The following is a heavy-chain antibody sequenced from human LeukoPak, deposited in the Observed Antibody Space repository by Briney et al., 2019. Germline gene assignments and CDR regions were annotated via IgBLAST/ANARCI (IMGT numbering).Heavy chain of an antibody. Sequence: SETLSLTCAVYGGSFSGYYWSWIRQPPGKGLECIGEINHSGSTNYNPSLKSRVTISVDTSKNQFSLKLGSVTAADTAVYYCARDAGTMIVVGWFDPWGQGTLVTVSS. CDR3: ARDAGTMIVVGWFDP. D-gene: IGHD3-22*01. CDR1: GGSFSGYY. CDR2: INHSGST. V-gene: IGHV4-34*01. J-gene: IGHJ5*02.